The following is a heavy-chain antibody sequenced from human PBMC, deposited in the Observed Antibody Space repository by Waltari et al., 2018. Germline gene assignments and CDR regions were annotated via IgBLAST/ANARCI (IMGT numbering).Heavy chain of an antibody. CDR3: ARDGVSTEWELRGGDAFDI. V-gene: IGHV4-38-2*02. J-gene: IGHJ3*02. Sequence: QVQLQESGPGLVKPSETLSLTCTVSGYSISSGYYWGWIRQPPGKGLEWIGSIYHSGSTYYNPSLKSRVTRSVDTSKNQFSLKLSSVTAADTAVYYCARDGVSTEWELRGGDAFDIWGQGTMVTVSS. D-gene: IGHD1-26*01. CDR2: IYHSGST. CDR1: GYSISSGYY.